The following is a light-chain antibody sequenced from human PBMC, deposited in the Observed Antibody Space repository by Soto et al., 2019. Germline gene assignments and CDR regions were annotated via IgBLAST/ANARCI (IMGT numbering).Light chain of an antibody. CDR3: HVWDSSSDHYV. CDR2: DDS. Sequence: SYELTQAPSVSVAPGQTARITCGGNNIGSKSVHWYQQKAGQAPALAVYDDSDRPSGIPERFSGSNSGNTATLTISRVEAGDEADYYCHVWDSSSDHYVFGSGTKLTVL. J-gene: IGLJ1*01. V-gene: IGLV3-21*02. CDR1: NIGSKS.